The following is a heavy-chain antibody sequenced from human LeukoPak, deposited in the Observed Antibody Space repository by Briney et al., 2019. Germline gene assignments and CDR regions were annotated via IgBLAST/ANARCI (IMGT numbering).Heavy chain of an antibody. V-gene: IGHV3-23*01. CDR2: ISGSGGGT. J-gene: IGHJ4*02. CDR3: AKEPYSSGWYYFDY. Sequence: GGSLRLSCAASGFTFRSYAMSWVRQAPGKGLGWVSAISGSGGGTYYADSVKGRFTISRDKSKNTIYLQMNSLRAGDTAVYFFAKEPYSSGWYYFDYWGQGTLVTVSS. D-gene: IGHD6-19*01. CDR1: GFTFRSYA.